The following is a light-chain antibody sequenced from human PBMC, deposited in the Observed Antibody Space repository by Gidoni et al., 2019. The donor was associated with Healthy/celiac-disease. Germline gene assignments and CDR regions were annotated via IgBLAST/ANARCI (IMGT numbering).Light chain of an antibody. V-gene: IGKV1-33*01. CDR1: QDISNY. Sequence: DIQMTQSPSSLSASVGDRVTITCQASQDISNYLNWYQQKPGKAPKLLIYDASNLATGVPSRFSGSGSGTDFTFTISSLQPEDIATYYCQQYDNLPCSFGQGTKLEIK. CDR3: QQYDNLPCS. J-gene: IGKJ2*04. CDR2: DAS.